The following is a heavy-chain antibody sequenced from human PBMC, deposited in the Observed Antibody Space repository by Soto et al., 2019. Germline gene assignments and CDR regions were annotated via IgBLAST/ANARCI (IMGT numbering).Heavy chain of an antibody. CDR2: ISGSGGST. J-gene: IGHJ6*02. V-gene: IGHV3-23*01. CDR1: GFTFSSYA. D-gene: IGHD3-3*01. CDR3: AKDRHDFWSGYRYYYYGMDV. Sequence: HPGGSLRLSCAASGFTFSSYAMSWVRQAPGKGLEWVSAISGSGGSTYYADSVKGRFTISRDNSKNTLYLQMNSLGAEDTAVYYCAKDRHDFWSGYRYYYYGMDVWGQGTTVTVSS.